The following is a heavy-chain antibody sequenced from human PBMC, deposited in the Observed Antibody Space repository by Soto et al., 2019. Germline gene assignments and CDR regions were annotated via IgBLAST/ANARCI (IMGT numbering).Heavy chain of an antibody. Sequence: QVQLVQSGAEVRKPGASVKVSCKASGYPYTNSYMHWVRQAPGQGLEWMGWIHPNTGGTNYAQKFQGRVTMTRDTSVSTVYMELNRPTSDDTAIYFCASDFRTRGWFRQAGNFAMDVWGQGTTVTVS. V-gene: IGHV1-2*02. J-gene: IGHJ6*02. CDR3: ASDFRTRGWFRQAGNFAMDV. D-gene: IGHD6-19*01. CDR1: GYPYTNSY. CDR2: IHPNTGGT.